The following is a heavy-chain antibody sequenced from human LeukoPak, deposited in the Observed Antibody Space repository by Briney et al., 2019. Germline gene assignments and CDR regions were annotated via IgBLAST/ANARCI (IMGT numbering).Heavy chain of an antibody. CDR3: AREDSYGPYYFDY. CDR2: ISADATGT. Sequence: PGGSLRLSCTASGFTFANYAMSWVRQAPGKGLEWVSIISADATGTYYADSLRGRFAISRDNSKNTLYLQMNSLRAEDTAVYYCAREDSYGPYYFDYWGQGTLVTVSS. CDR1: GFTFANYA. V-gene: IGHV3-23*01. D-gene: IGHD5-18*01. J-gene: IGHJ4*02.